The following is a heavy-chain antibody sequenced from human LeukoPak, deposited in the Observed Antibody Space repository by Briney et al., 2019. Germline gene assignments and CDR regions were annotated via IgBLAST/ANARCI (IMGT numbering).Heavy chain of an antibody. J-gene: IGHJ3*02. CDR2: MNPNSGNT. V-gene: IGHV1-8*03. D-gene: IGHD6-6*01. Sequence: GASVKVSCKASGYTFTSYDINWVRQATGQGLEWMGWMNPNSGNTGYAQKFQGRVTITRNTSISTAYMELSSLRSEDTAVYYCARTGSSSDAFDIWGQGTMVTVSS. CDR3: ARTGSSSDAFDI. CDR1: GYTFTSYD.